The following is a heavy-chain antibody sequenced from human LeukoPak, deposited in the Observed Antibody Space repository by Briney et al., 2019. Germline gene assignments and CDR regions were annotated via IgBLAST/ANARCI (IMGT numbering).Heavy chain of an antibody. D-gene: IGHD6-13*01. CDR1: GFTFSNYA. J-gene: IGHJ3*02. CDR2: ISGSGGST. CDR3: ARADSSSWSKNAFDI. V-gene: IGHV3-23*01. Sequence: GGSLRLSCAASGFTFSNYAMNWVRQAPGKGLEWVSTISGSGGSTYYADSVKGRFTISRDNSKNTLYLQMNSLRAEDTAVYYCARADSSSWSKNAFDIWGQGTMVTVSS.